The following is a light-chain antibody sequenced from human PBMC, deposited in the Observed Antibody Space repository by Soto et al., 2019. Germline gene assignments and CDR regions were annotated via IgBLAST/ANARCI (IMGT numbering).Light chain of an antibody. Sequence: EIVLTQSPGPLALSPGERATLSCRASQSVRSSYLAWYQQKLGQAPRLLIYGASSRATGIPDRFSGSGSGTDFTLTISRLEPADFAVYYCQQYGSSPPATFGQGTKLEIK. J-gene: IGKJ2*01. CDR3: QQYGSSPPAT. V-gene: IGKV3-20*01. CDR1: QSVRSSY. CDR2: GAS.